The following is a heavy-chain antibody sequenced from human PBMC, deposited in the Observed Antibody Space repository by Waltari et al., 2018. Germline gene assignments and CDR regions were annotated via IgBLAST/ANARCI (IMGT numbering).Heavy chain of an antibody. V-gene: IGHV4-61*02. CDR1: GGSISRGSYY. D-gene: IGHD6-19*01. CDR2: IYTSGST. J-gene: IGHJ6*02. Sequence: QVQLQESGPGLVKPSQTLSLTCPVSGGSISRGSYYWSWIRQPAGQGLEWIGRIYTSGSTNYNPSLKSRVTISVDTSKNQFSLKLSSVTAADTAVYYCARDRGIAVAGKQLDYYGMDVWGQGTTVTVSS. CDR3: ARDRGIAVAGKQLDYYGMDV.